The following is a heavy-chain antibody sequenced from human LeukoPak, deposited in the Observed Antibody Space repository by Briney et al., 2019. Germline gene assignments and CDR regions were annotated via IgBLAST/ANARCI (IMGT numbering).Heavy chain of an antibody. CDR3: ATTVFTGYES. V-gene: IGHV3-7*01. D-gene: IGHD3-9*01. CDR1: GFTFSSYW. CDR2: INEDGSES. Sequence: GGSLRLSCEVSGFTFSSYWMTWVRLAPGKGLEWVANINEDGSESKYVDSVKGRFTISRDNAKNSLFLHMSSLRVEDTAVYYCATTVFTGYESWGQGTQVTVSS. J-gene: IGHJ4*02.